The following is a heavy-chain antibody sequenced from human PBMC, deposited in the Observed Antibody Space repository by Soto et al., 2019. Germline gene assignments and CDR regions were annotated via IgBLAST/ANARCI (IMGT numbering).Heavy chain of an antibody. CDR3: ATVPYSYGCFSYLDS. D-gene: IGHD5-18*01. CDR1: RYRYACCP. Sequence: ASRYRYACCPRQSPRQAPVQVLELMRIINPNGGDTTYAQKFQGRVTMTRDTSTSTVYMEVSSLRSEDTALYYCATVPYSYGCFSYLDSWRQRTFVPVSS. CDR2: INPNGGDT. V-gene: IGHV1-46*01. J-gene: IGHJ4*02.